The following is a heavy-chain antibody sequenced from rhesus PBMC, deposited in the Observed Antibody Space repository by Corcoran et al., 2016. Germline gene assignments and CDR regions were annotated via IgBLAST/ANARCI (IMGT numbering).Heavy chain of an antibody. CDR2: SYGSSGST. CDR1: GGSISSSNW. D-gene: IGHD6-25*01. J-gene: IGHJ4*01. V-gene: IGHV4-65*01. Sequence: QVQLQESGPGLVKPPETLSLTCAASGGSISSSNWWSWIRPSPGKGLEWIGYSYGSSGSTSYNPSLKSRVTISTHTSKNQFSLKLSSVTAADTAVYYCARQDGSWLIPDYWGQGVLVIVSS. CDR3: ARQDGSWLIPDY.